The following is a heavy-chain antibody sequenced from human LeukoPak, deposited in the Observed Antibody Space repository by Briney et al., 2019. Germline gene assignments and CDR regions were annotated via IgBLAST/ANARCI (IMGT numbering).Heavy chain of an antibody. J-gene: IGHJ4*02. CDR2: ISFDGSHK. CDR3: AKGTAVDRQYFEN. D-gene: IGHD1-1*01. Sequence: GGSLRLSCAASRFTFSACGMHWVRQAPGKGLEWVAAISFDGSHKYYADSVKGRFTISRDNSMNALYLQMNSLRAEDTAVYYCAKGTAVDRQYFENWGQGTLVTVSS. V-gene: IGHV3-30*18. CDR1: RFTFSACG.